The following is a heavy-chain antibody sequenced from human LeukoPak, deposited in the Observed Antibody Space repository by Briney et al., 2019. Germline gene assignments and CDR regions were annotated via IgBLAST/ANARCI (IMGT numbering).Heavy chain of an antibody. CDR1: AFIFSGHW. D-gene: IGHD3-3*01. CDR3: ARDRLDTYYDFWSGYYTGVAGMDV. Sequence: PGGSLRLSCEGSAFIFSGHWMNWVRQTPGKGLEWVASIKEDGSERQYVDSVKGRFSISRDNTKGSLFLQLNSLRAEDTAVYYCARDRLDTYYDFWSGYYTGVAGMDVWGQGTTVTVSS. J-gene: IGHJ6*02. V-gene: IGHV3-7*03. CDR2: IKEDGSER.